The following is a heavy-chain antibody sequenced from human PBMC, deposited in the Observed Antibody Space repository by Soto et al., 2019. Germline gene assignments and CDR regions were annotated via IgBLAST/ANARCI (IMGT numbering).Heavy chain of an antibody. CDR2: ISSSSSYI. Sequence: PGGSLRLSCAASGFTFSSYSMNWVRQAPGKGLEWVSSISSSSSYIYYADSVKGRFTISRDNAKNSLYLQMNSLRAEDTAVYYCARDFIALVAAKGWFDPWGQGTLVTVSS. CDR3: ARDFIALVAAKGWFDP. CDR1: GFTFSSYS. J-gene: IGHJ5*02. D-gene: IGHD2-15*01. V-gene: IGHV3-21*01.